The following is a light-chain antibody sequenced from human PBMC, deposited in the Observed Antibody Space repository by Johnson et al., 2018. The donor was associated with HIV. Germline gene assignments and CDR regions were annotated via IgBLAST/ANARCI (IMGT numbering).Light chain of an antibody. CDR1: SSNIGNNY. V-gene: IGLV1-51*01. CDR3: GTWDSSLSAGEV. Sequence: QSLLTQPPSVSAAPGQKVTISCSGSSSNIGNNYVSWYQQLPGTAPKLLIYDNNKRPSGIPDRFSGSKSGTSATLGITGLQTGDAADYYCGTWDSSLSAGEVFGTGTKVTVL. J-gene: IGLJ1*01. CDR2: DNN.